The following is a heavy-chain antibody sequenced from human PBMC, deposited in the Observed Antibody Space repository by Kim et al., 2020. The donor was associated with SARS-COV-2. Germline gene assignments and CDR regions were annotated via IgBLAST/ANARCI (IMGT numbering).Heavy chain of an antibody. J-gene: IGHJ4*02. D-gene: IGHD3-10*01. CDR3: TRDGGFGKPTDY. V-gene: IGHV3-33*01. Sequence: KYYEKSVKGRYTITRNNSKNTLNLQMNGLGAEDKAVYYCTRDGGFGKPTDYWGQGTLVTVSS. CDR2: K.